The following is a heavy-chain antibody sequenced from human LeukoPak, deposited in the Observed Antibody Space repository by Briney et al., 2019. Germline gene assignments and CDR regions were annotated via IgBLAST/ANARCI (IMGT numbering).Heavy chain of an antibody. V-gene: IGHV3-23*01. CDR1: GFTFSSYA. CDR3: AKDIGCSSTSCYTGFDY. CDR2: ISGSSGST. Sequence: GGSLRLSCAASGFTFSSYAMSWVRQAPGKGLEWVSAISGSSGSTYYADSVKGRFTISRDNSKNTLYLQMNSLRAEDTAVYYCAKDIGCSSTSCYTGFDYWGQGTLVTVSS. J-gene: IGHJ4*02. D-gene: IGHD2-2*02.